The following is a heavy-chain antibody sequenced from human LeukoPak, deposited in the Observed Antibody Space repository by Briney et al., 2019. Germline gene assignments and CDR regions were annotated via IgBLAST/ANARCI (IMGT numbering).Heavy chain of an antibody. CDR1: GFTFSSYG. Sequence: GGSLRLPCAASGFTFSSYGMHWVRQAPGKGLEWVAVIWYDGSNKYYADSVKGRFTISRDNSKNTLYLQMNSLRAEDTAVYYCARASAMVREPYGMDVWGQGTTVTVSS. J-gene: IGHJ6*02. D-gene: IGHD5-18*01. V-gene: IGHV3-33*01. CDR2: IWYDGSNK. CDR3: ARASAMVREPYGMDV.